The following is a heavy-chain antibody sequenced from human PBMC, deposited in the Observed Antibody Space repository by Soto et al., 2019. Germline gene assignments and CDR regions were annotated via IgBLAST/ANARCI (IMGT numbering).Heavy chain of an antibody. CDR2: INAANGNT. Sequence: QVQLVQSGAEVKKPGASVKVSCKASGYTFTNNAIHWVRQAPGQRLEWMGWINAANGNTKYSQKFQGRVTITRDTSASPAYMELSSLRSEDTAVYYCARDQGLCSGGSCWGYFDYWGQGTLVTVSS. CDR3: ARDQGLCSGGSCWGYFDY. J-gene: IGHJ4*02. D-gene: IGHD2-15*01. CDR1: GYTFTNNA. V-gene: IGHV1-3*01.